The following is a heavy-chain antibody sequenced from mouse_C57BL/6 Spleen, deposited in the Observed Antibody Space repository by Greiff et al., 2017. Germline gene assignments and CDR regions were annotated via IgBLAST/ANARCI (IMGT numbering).Heavy chain of an antibody. CDR1: GYTFTDYN. D-gene: IGHD2-5*01. V-gene: IGHV1-18*01. J-gene: IGHJ3*01. Sequence: VQLKESGPELVKPGASVKIPCKASGYTFTDYNMDWVKQSHGKSLEWIGDINPNNGGTIYNQKFKGKATLTVDKSSSTAYMELRSLTSEDTAVYYCARSGSNYPAWFAYWGQGTLVTVSA. CDR2: INPNNGGT. CDR3: ARSGSNYPAWFAY.